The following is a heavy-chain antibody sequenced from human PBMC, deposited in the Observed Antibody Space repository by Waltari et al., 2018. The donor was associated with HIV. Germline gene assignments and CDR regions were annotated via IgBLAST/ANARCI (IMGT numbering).Heavy chain of an antibody. J-gene: IGHJ4*02. V-gene: IGHV3-9*01. Sequence: EVQLVDSGGGLVQPGRSLRLSCAFSVFTFDDYAMHWFRQAPGKGLEWVSGISWNSGRIGYADSVKGRFTISRDNAKNSLYLQMNSLRAEDTALYYCAKDKRRYCSSTSCYYYFDYWGQGTLVTVSS. CDR1: VFTFDDYA. CDR2: ISWNSGRI. D-gene: IGHD2-2*01. CDR3: AKDKRRYCSSTSCYYYFDY.